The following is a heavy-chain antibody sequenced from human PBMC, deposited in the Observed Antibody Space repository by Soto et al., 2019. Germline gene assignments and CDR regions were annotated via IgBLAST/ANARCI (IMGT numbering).Heavy chain of an antibody. V-gene: IGHV1-69*13. CDR3: ARFKYYYDSSGYYLDY. J-gene: IGHJ4*02. D-gene: IGHD3-22*01. CDR2: IIPIFGTA. Sequence: SVKVSCKASGGTFSSYAISWVRQAPGQGLEWMGGIIPIFGTANYAQKFQGRVTITADESTSTAYMELSSLRSEDTAVYYCARFKYYYDSSGYYLDYWGQGTLVTVSS. CDR1: GGTFSSYA.